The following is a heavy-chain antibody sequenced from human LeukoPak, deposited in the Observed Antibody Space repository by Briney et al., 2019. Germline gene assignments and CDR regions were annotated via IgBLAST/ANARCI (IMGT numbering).Heavy chain of an antibody. CDR3: ARDQALYFSYADY. CDR2: IFYDGSNK. D-gene: IGHD3-16*01. Sequence: GRSLRLSCAASGFTFNNYGMHWVRQAPGKGLEWLAAIFYDGSNKHYADTVKGRFTISRDNSKNTLYLQVNSLTAEDTAVYFCARDQALYFSYADYWGQEPWSPSPQ. CDR1: GFTFNNYG. J-gene: IGHJ4*01. V-gene: IGHV3-33*01.